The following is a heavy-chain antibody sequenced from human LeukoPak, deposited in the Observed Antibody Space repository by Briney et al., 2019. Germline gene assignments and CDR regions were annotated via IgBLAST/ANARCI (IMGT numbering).Heavy chain of an antibody. CDR3: ARGIVVLGVVTYYYYGMDV. CDR2: IYYSGST. J-gene: IGHJ6*02. CDR1: GGSISSSSYY. Sequence: PSETLSLTCTVSGGSISSSSYYWGWIRQPPGKGLEWIGTIYYSGSTYYNPSLKSRVTISVDTSKNQFSLKLSSVTAADTAVYYCARGIVVLGVVTYYYYGMDVWGQGTTVTVSS. V-gene: IGHV4-39*07. D-gene: IGHD3-3*01.